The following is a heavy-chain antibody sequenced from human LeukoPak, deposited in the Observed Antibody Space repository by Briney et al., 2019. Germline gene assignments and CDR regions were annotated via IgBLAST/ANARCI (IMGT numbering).Heavy chain of an antibody. CDR1: GFTFSSYG. Sequence: GGSLRLSCAASGFTFSSYGMHWVRQAPAKGLEWVAVISYDGSNKYYADSVTGQFTISRDNSKNTLYLQMNSLRSEDTAVYYCARADRGGSYWGQGTLVTVSS. J-gene: IGHJ4*02. CDR3: ARADRGGSY. V-gene: IGHV3-30*03. D-gene: IGHD3-10*01. CDR2: ISYDGSNK.